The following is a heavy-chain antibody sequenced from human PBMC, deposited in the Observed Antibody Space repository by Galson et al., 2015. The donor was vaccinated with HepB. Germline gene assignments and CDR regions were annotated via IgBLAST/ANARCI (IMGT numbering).Heavy chain of an antibody. Sequence: SLRLSCAASGFPFNNAWMTWVRQAPGKGLEWVSAVSGSAVSTYYAGSVKGRFTISRDNSKNTLFLQMKSLRAEDTAIYYCAKWGGAVDYWCQGTLVTVSS. D-gene: IGHD1-26*01. V-gene: IGHV3-23*01. J-gene: IGHJ4*02. CDR1: GFPFNNAW. CDR2: VSGSAVST. CDR3: AKWGGAVDY.